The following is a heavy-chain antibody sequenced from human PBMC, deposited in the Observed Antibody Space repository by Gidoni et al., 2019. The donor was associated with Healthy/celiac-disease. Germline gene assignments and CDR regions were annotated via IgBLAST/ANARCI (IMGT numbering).Heavy chain of an antibody. V-gene: IGHV4-34*01. CDR1: GGSFSGYY. CDR3: ARENQRLGRAFDI. CDR2: INHSGSP. Sequence: QVQLQQWGAGLLKPSETLSLTCAVYGGSFSGYYWSWIRQPPGKGLEWIGEINHSGSPNYNPSLKSRVTISVDTSKNQFSLKLSSVTAADTAVYYCARENQRLGRAFDIWGQGTMVTVSS. J-gene: IGHJ3*02. D-gene: IGHD6-19*01.